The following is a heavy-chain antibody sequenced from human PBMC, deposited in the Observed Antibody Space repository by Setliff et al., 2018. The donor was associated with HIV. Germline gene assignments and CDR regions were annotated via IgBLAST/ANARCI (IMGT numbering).Heavy chain of an antibody. CDR1: GGTFSTYG. Sequence: ASVKVSCKASGGTFSTYGITWVRQAPGQGLEWMGGTIPVVGTPTYAQKFQGRVTIIADKSTSTAYMELSSLRSEDTAVYYCAREVSVGATFFDLWGPGTQVTVSS. J-gene: IGHJ4*02. V-gene: IGHV1-69*06. CDR2: TIPVVGTP. D-gene: IGHD1-26*01. CDR3: AREVSVGATFFDL.